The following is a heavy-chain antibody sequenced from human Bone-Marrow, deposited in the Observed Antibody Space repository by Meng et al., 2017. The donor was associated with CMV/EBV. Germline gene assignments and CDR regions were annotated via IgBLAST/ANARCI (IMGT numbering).Heavy chain of an antibody. J-gene: IGHJ5*02. CDR3: ARSFFPAAGISHWFDP. Sequence: GESLKISCAASGFTFSSYGMHWVRQAPGKGLEWVAFIRYDGSNKYYADSVKGRFTISRDNAKNSLYLQMNSLRAEDTAVYYCARSFFPAAGISHWFDPWGQGTLVTVSS. CDR2: IRYDGSNK. D-gene: IGHD6-13*01. CDR1: GFTFSSYG. V-gene: IGHV3-30*02.